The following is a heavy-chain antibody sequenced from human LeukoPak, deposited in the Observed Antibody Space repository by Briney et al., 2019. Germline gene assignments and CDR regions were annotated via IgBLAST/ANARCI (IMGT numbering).Heavy chain of an antibody. J-gene: IGHJ4*02. CDR2: ISGSGGST. CDR1: GSTFSSYA. CDR3: AKDGTDSYFDY. D-gene: IGHD1-1*01. Sequence: GGSLRLSCAASGSTFSSYAMSWVRQAPGKGLEWVSAISGSGGSTYYADSVKGRFTISRDNSKNTLYLQMNSLKAEDTAVYYCAKDGTDSYFDYWGQGTLVTVSS. V-gene: IGHV3-23*01.